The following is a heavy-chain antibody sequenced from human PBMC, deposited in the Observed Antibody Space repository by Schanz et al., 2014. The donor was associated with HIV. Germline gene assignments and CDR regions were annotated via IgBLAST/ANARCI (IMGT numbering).Heavy chain of an antibody. CDR1: AYTFTGYY. J-gene: IGHJ5*02. D-gene: IGHD2-15*01. Sequence: QLQLVQSGAGVKKPGASVKVSCKASAYTFTGYYMHWVRQAPGQGLEWMGWINPKSGATKYAQRFQGRVTMTTDTSISTVYMELSRLRSDDTAMYYCARDLNRWRDGSEKWFDTWGQGTLVTVSS. CDR2: INPKSGAT. CDR3: ARDLNRWRDGSEKWFDT. V-gene: IGHV1-2*02.